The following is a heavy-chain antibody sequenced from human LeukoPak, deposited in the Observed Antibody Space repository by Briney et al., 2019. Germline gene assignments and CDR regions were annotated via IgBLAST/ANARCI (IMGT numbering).Heavy chain of an antibody. Sequence: LSLTCAVYGGSFSGYYWSWIRQPPGKGLEWVSYISSGGSTKYYADSVNGRFSISRDNAKNSLYLQMNSLRDEDTAVYYCARGPNDFDYWGQGTLVTVSS. CDR2: ISSGGSTK. CDR3: ARGPNDFDY. J-gene: IGHJ4*02. V-gene: IGHV3-11*04. CDR1: GGSFSGYY. D-gene: IGHD2-8*01.